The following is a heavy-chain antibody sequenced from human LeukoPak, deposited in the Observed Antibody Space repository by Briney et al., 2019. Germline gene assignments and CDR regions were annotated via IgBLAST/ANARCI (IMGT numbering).Heavy chain of an antibody. V-gene: IGHV1-2*02. J-gene: IGHJ4*02. CDR3: AXSHXYGYFDY. CDR2: IKSNSGDT. CDR1: GYTFTGYY. D-gene: IGHD2-15*01. Sequence: ASVQVSCKASGYTFTGYYLHWVRQAPGQGLEWMGSIKSNSGDTNYVQNFQGRVTMTRATSIGTAYMDLSRLDSDDTAVYYCAXSHXYGYFDYWGQGTLVTVSS.